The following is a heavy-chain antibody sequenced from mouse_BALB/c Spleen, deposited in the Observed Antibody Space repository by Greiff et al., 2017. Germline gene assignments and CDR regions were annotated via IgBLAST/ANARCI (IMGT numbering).Heavy chain of an antibody. CDR3: ARDGGLLAWFAY. J-gene: IGHJ3*01. V-gene: IGHV14-3*02. Sequence: EVQLQQSGAELVKPGASVKLSCTASGFNIKDTYMHWVKQRPEQGLEWIGRIDPANGNTKYDPKFQGKATITADTSSNTAYLQLSSLTSEDTAVYYCARDGGLLAWFAYWGQGTLVTVSA. D-gene: IGHD2-13*01. CDR2: IDPANGNT. CDR1: GFNIKDTY.